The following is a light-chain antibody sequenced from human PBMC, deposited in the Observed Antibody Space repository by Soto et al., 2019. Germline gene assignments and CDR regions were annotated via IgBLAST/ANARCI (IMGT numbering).Light chain of an antibody. V-gene: IGKV3-20*01. CDR1: QSVSSSF. J-gene: IGKJ4*01. CDR2: GAS. Sequence: EIVLTQSAGPLSLSPVERATLSCRASQSVSSSFLTWYQQKPGQAPRLLIYGASSRATGIPDRFSGSGSGTDFTLTISRLEPEDFAVYYCQQYGSSRLTFGGGTKVDIK. CDR3: QQYGSSRLT.